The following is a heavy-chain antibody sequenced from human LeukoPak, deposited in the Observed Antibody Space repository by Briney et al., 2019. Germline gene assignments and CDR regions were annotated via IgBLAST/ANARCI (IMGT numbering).Heavy chain of an antibody. D-gene: IGHD6-6*01. J-gene: IGHJ4*02. Sequence: GGSLRLSCAASRFTFSDYWMNWVRQAPGKGLEWVSSISSSSSYIYYADSVKGRFTISRDNAKNSLYLQMNSLRAEDTAVYYCARRGIAARTFDYWGQGTLVTVSS. CDR1: RFTFSDYW. CDR2: ISSSSSYI. CDR3: ARRGIAARTFDY. V-gene: IGHV3-21*01.